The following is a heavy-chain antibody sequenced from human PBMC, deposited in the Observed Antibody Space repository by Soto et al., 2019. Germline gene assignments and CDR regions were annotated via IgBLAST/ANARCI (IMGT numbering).Heavy chain of an antibody. V-gene: IGHV4-28*01. CDR3: AXXEIXGPIDY. CDR1: GYSISSSNW. CDR2: IYYSGTT. J-gene: IGHJ4*02. Sequence: QVQLQESGPGLVKPSDTLSLTCAVSGYSISSSNWWGWIRQPPGKGLEWIGYIYYSGTTYYNPSLKSRVTMSVDTSKNQFXLKLTXVTAVDTAVYYCAXXEIXGPIDYWGQGTLVTVSS.